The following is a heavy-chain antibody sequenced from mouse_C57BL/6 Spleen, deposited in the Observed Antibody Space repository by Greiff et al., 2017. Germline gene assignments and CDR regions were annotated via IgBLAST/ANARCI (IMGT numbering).Heavy chain of an antibody. CDR3: ARIYGNYETMDY. J-gene: IGHJ4*01. V-gene: IGHV1-82*01. CDR1: GYAFSSSW. D-gene: IGHD2-1*01. CDR2: IYPGDGDT. Sequence: QVQLQQSGPELVKPGASVKISCKASGYAFSSSWMNWVKQRPGKGLEWIGRIYPGDGDTNYNGKFKGKATLTADKSSSTAYMQLSSLTSEDSAVYFCARIYGNYETMDYWGQGTSVTVSS.